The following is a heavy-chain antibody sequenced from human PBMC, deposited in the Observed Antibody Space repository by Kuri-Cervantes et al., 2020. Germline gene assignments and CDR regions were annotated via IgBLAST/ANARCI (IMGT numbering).Heavy chain of an antibody. D-gene: IGHD6-13*01. Sequence: GESLKISCAASGFTFSSYGMHWVRQAPGKGLEWVSYISSSGSTIYYADSVKGRFTISRDNSKNTLYLQMNSLRAEDTAVYYCARDQRYSSSWYSYYYYGMDVWGQGTTVTVSS. V-gene: IGHV3-48*01. J-gene: IGHJ6*02. CDR2: ISSSGSTI. CDR3: ARDQRYSSSWYSYYYYGMDV. CDR1: GFTFSSYG.